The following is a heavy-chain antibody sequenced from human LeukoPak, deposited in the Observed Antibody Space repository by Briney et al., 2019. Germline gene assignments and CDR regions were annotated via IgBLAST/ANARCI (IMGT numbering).Heavy chain of an antibody. V-gene: IGHV3-48*03. CDR1: GFTFSSYE. CDR2: ISSSGSTI. CDR3: ARGSRITMFGVVKFDY. Sequence: GGSPRLSCAASGFTFSSYEMNWVRQAPGKGLEWVSDISSSGSTIYYAASVKGRFTISRDNAKNSLYLQMNSLRAGDTGVYYCARGSRITMFGVVKFDYWGQGTLVTVSS. D-gene: IGHD3-3*01. J-gene: IGHJ4*02.